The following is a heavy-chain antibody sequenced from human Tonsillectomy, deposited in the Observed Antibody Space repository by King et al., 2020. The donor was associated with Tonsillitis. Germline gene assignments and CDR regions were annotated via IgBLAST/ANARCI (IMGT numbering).Heavy chain of an antibody. CDR2: INPSGGST. CDR3: GRYRRGEPSSRGGMDV. Sequence: VQLVESGAEVKKPGASVKVSCKASGYTFTSYYMHWVRQAPGQGLEWMGIINPSGGSTSYAQKFQGRVTMTRDTSTRIVYMELSSLRSDDTAVYYCGRYRRGEPSSRGGMDVWGQGTTVTVSS. J-gene: IGHJ6*02. CDR1: GYTFTSYY. D-gene: IGHD1-26*01. V-gene: IGHV1-46*03.